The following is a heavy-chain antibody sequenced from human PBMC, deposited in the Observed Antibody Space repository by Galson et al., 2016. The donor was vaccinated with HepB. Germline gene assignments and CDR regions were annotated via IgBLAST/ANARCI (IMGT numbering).Heavy chain of an antibody. V-gene: IGHV3-48*01. D-gene: IGHD6-19*01. CDR1: GFSFSTWN. Sequence: SLRLSCAASGFSFSTWNMNWVRQAPGKRPAWISNINVGSSSIYYADSVKGRFTISRDNAKNSLYLQMNSLRGEDTAMYHCVRGRLVSWGQGTLVTVSS. J-gene: IGHJ5*02. CDR3: VRGRLVS. CDR2: INVGSSSI.